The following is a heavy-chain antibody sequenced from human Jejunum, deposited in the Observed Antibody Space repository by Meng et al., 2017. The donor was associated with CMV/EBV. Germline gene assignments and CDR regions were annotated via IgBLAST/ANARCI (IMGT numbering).Heavy chain of an antibody. J-gene: IGHJ4*02. D-gene: IGHD1-26*01. Sequence: QAQLVQCGSGVKKPGASVKVSCKASGYTFTNYGITWVRQAPGQGLEWMGWINAYNGDTNYAQTLQGRVTMTTDTSTSTAYMELRSLRSDDTAVYYCARVEVGITSGDYWGQGTLVTVSS. CDR3: ARVEVGITSGDY. V-gene: IGHV1-18*01. CDR2: INAYNGDT. CDR1: GYTFTNYG.